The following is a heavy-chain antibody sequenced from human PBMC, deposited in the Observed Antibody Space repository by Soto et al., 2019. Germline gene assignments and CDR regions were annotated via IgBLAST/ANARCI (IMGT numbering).Heavy chain of an antibody. D-gene: IGHD5-18*01. CDR2: INNDGSDT. CDR3: ARDRPHSAFDP. V-gene: IGHV3-74*03. J-gene: IGHJ5*02. Sequence: ESLGLSCAASGFSLGNFWMHGVRQAPGKGLVWVSFINNDGSDTTYADSVKGRFTISRDNAKNTLYLQMNSLRAEDTAVYYCARDRPHSAFDPWGQGTLVTVSS. CDR1: GFSLGNFW.